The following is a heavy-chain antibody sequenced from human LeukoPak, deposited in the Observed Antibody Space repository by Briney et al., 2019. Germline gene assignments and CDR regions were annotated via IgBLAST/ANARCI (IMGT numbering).Heavy chain of an antibody. CDR1: GFTFSSYA. Sequence: PGGSLRLSCAASGFTFSSYAMSWVRQAPGKGLECVSVISGSGGTTYYADSVKGRFTISRDNSKNTLYLQMNSLRAGDTAVYFCAVGGGSTWFNLWGQGTLLTVCS. J-gene: IGHJ5*02. CDR2: ISGSGGTT. V-gene: IGHV3-23*01. CDR3: AVGGGSTWFNL. D-gene: IGHD6-13*01.